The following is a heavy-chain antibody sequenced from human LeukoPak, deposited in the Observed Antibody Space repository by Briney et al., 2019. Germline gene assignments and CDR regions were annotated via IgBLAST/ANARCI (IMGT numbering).Heavy chain of an antibody. CDR3: ARPDYGDYEGGTFDY. D-gene: IGHD4-17*01. J-gene: IGHJ4*02. Sequence: GGSLRLSCAASGFTFSSYAMHWVRQAPGKGLEWVVVISYDGSNKYYADSVKGRFTISRDNSKNTLYLQMNSLRAEDTAVYYCARPDYGDYEGGTFDYWGQGTLVTVSS. CDR1: GFTFSSYA. V-gene: IGHV3-30-3*01. CDR2: ISYDGSNK.